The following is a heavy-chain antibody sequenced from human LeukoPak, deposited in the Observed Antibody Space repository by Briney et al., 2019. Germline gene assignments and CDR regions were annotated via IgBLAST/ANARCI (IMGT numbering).Heavy chain of an antibody. CDR2: IYPGDSDT. CDR1: GYSFTNYW. CDR3: ARSASQYFDWFDY. J-gene: IGHJ4*02. Sequence: GESLKISCKSSGYSFTNYWIGWVRQMPGKGLEWMGIIYPGDSDTRYIPSFQGQVTISADKSINTAYLQWSSLKASDTAIYYCARSASQYFDWFDYWGQGTLVTVSS. D-gene: IGHD3-9*01. V-gene: IGHV5-51*01.